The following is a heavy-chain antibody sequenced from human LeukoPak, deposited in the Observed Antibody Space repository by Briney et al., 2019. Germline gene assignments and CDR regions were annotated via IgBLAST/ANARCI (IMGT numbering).Heavy chain of an antibody. D-gene: IGHD3-9*01. J-gene: IGHJ6*02. CDR1: GGSFSGYY. V-gene: IGHV4-34*01. CDR3: ARGVGVRYFDWSGLYYYYYYGMDV. Sequence: PSETLSLTCAVYGGSFSGYYWSWIRQPPGKGLEWIGEINHSGSTNYNPSLKSRVTISVDTPKNQFSLKLSSVTAADTAVYYCARGVGVRYFDWSGLYYYYYYGMDVWGQGTTVTVSS. CDR2: INHSGST.